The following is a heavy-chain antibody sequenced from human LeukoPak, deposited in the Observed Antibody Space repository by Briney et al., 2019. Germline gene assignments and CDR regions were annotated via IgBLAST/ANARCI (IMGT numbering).Heavy chain of an antibody. Sequence: ASVKVSCKASGYTFTSYAMHWVRQAPGQRLEWMGWINAGNGNTKYSQEFQGRVTITRDTSASTAYMELSSLRSEDMAVYYCARPDPYSGSYFDYWGQGTLVTVSS. CDR3: ARPDPYSGSYFDY. V-gene: IGHV1-3*03. CDR2: INAGNGNT. J-gene: IGHJ4*02. CDR1: GYTFTSYA. D-gene: IGHD1-26*01.